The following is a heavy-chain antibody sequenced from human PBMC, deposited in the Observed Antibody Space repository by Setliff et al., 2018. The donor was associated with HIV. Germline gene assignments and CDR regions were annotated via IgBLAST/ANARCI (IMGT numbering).Heavy chain of an antibody. J-gene: IGHJ6*03. CDR3: ARGSGYDSYYYYYMDV. D-gene: IGHD5-12*01. CDR1: GGSISSYY. Sequence: SETLSLTCTVSGGSISSYYWSWIRQPPGKGLEWIGYISYSGSTNYNPSLKSRVTILVDTSKNHFSLKLTSVTAADTAVYYCARGSGYDSYYYYYMDVWGKGTTVTVSS. V-gene: IGHV4-59*01. CDR2: ISYSGST.